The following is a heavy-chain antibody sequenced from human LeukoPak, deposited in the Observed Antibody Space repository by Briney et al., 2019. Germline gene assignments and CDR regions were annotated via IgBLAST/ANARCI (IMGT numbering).Heavy chain of an antibody. V-gene: IGHV4-4*07. CDR1: GDSISSYY. Sequence: PSETLSLTCTVSGDSISSYYWNWIRQPTRKGMEWIGRIYISGSTNYSPSLKSRVTMSMDTSKNQFSLNLSSVSAADTAVYYCARGNGYSGGWYWFDSRGQGTLVTVSS. CDR3: ARGNGYSGGWYWFDS. D-gene: IGHD6-19*01. J-gene: IGHJ5*01. CDR2: IYISGST.